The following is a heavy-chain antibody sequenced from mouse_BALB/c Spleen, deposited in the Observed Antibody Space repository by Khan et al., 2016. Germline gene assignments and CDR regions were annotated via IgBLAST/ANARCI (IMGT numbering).Heavy chain of an antibody. V-gene: IGHV5-17*02. CDR2: ISSGSSTI. Sequence: EVELVESGGGLVQPGGSRKLSCAASGFTFSSFGMHWVRQAPEKGLEWVAYISSGSSTIYYADTVKGRFTISRDNPKNTLFLQMTSLRSEDTAMSYYARSDYDYDGNFDYWGQGTTLTVSS. J-gene: IGHJ2*01. CDR1: GFTFSSFG. CDR3: ARSDYDYDGNFDY. D-gene: IGHD2-4*01.